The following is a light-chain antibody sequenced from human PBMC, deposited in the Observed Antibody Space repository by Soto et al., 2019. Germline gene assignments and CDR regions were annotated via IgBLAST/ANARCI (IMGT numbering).Light chain of an antibody. CDR1: STDFVGYNR. CDR2: EVS. J-gene: IGLJ1*01. CDR3: SSYAGSNNLV. V-gene: IGLV2-8*01. Sequence: QSALTQPPSVSGSPGQSVTISCTGTSTDFVGYNRVSWYQQPPGTAPKLMIYEVSKRPSGVPDRVSASKSGNTASLTVSGLRAEDEADYYCSSYAGSNNLVFGSGTKVTV.